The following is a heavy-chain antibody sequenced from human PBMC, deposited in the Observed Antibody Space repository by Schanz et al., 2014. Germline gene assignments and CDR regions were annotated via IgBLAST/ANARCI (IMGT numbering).Heavy chain of an antibody. CDR2: IWYDGSNK. J-gene: IGHJ3*01. D-gene: IGHD5-12*01. CDR1: GFTFSKYG. CDR3: ARDDGGGYNQIDY. Sequence: QVQLVESGGGLVKPGGSLRLSCAASGFTFSKYGMHWVRQAPGKGLEWVAVIWYDGSNKDYADSVKGRFTISRDNSKNMLYLQMNSLRLEDTAVYYCARDDGGGYNQIDYGGPGTMVTASS. V-gene: IGHV3-33*01.